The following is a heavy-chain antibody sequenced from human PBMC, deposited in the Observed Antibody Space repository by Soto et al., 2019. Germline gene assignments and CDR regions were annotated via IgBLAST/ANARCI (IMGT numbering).Heavy chain of an antibody. J-gene: IGHJ4*01. CDR3: AKDGIQTVTFDY. D-gene: IGHD5-18*01. Sequence: EVQLSESGGGLAQPGGSLRLSCAGSGFTFSNFAISWVRQAPGKGLEWVSVVSGNGDGTRYADSVKGRFATSRDNSKNTMFLQMNSLTADDTAIDYCAKDGIQTVTFDYWGRGTLVTVSS. V-gene: IGHV3-23*01. CDR2: VSGNGDGT. CDR1: GFTFSNFA.